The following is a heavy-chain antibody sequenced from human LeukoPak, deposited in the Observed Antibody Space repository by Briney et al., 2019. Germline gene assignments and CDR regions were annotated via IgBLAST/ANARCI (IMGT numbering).Heavy chain of an antibody. Sequence: TSETLSLTCTVSGASISGRGYYWGWIRQPPGKGLEWIGSIYSSGSTYNASLQSRVTISIETSKNEISLKLSSVTAADTAVYYCARDLGYGEFDYWGQGTLVTVSS. V-gene: IGHV4-39*02. CDR3: ARDLGYGEFDY. D-gene: IGHD4-17*01. CDR2: IYSSGST. J-gene: IGHJ4*02. CDR1: GASISGRGYY.